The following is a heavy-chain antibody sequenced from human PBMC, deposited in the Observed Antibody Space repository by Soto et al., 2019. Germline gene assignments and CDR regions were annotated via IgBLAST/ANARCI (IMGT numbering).Heavy chain of an antibody. CDR3: ARGFSSSWYRPKGAFDY. CDR2: INHSGST. Sequence: SETLSLTCAVYGVSFSGYYWSWIRQPPGKGLEWIGEINHSGSTNYNPSLKSRVTISVDTSKNQFSLKLSSVTAADTAVYYCARGFSSSWYRPKGAFDYWGQGTLVTVSS. J-gene: IGHJ4*02. CDR1: GVSFSGYY. V-gene: IGHV4-34*01. D-gene: IGHD6-13*01.